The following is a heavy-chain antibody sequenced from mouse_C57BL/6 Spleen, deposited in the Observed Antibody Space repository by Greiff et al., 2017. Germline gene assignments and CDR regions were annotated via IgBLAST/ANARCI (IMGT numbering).Heavy chain of an antibody. D-gene: IGHD1-1*01. CDR2: INPGSGGT. V-gene: IGHV1-54*01. CDR3: AREDGSSFSFAY. J-gene: IGHJ3*01. CDR1: GYAFTNYL. Sequence: QVQLKESGAELVRPGTSVKVSCKASGYAFTNYLIEWVKQRPGQGLEWIGVINPGSGGTNYNEKFKGKATLTADKSSSTAYMQLSSLTSEDSAVYFCAREDGSSFSFAYWGQGTLVTVSA.